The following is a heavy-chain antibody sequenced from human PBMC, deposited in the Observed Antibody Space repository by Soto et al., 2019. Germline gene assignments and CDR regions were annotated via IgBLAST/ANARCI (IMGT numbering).Heavy chain of an antibody. J-gene: IGHJ6*03. CDR1: GGSISSSSYY. D-gene: IGHD2-15*01. V-gene: IGHV4-39*01. Sequence: SETLSLTCTVSGGSISSSSYYWGWIRQPPGKGLEWIGSIYYSGSTYYNPSLKSRVTISVDTSKNQFSLKLSSVTAADTAVYYCARQVVVVVAATPGYYYYYMDVWGKGTTVTVSS. CDR2: IYYSGST. CDR3: ARQVVVVVAATPGYYYYYMDV.